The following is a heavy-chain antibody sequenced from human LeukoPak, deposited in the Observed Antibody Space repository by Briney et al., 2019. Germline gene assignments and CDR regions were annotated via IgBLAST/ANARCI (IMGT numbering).Heavy chain of an antibody. Sequence: SVKVSCKASGGTYSSYAMSWVRQAPGQGLEWIGGIIPIFGTANYAQKFQGRVTITTDESTSTAYMELSSLRSEDTAVYYCARTQSGYDLFDYWAQGTLVTVSS. CDR3: ARTQSGYDLFDY. D-gene: IGHD5-12*01. CDR2: IIPIFGTA. CDR1: GGTYSSYA. J-gene: IGHJ4*02. V-gene: IGHV1-69*05.